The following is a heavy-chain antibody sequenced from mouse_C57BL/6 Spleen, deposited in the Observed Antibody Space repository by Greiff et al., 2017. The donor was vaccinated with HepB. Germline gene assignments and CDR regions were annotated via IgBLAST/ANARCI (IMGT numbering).Heavy chain of an antibody. CDR3: SRRTRVPFAY. J-gene: IGHJ3*01. D-gene: IGHD3-3*01. CDR2: INPGSGGT. Sequence: QVQLKESGAELVRPGTSVKVSCKASGYAFTNYLIEWVKQRPGQGLEWIGVINPGSGGTNYNEKFKGKATLTADKSSSTAYMQLSSLTSEDSAVYFCSRRTRVPFAYWGQGTLVTVSA. CDR1: GYAFTNYL. V-gene: IGHV1-54*01.